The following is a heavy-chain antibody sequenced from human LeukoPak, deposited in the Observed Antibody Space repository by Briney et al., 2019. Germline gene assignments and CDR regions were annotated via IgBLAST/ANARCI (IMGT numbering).Heavy chain of an antibody. Sequence: GGSLRLSCAASGFTFSDYGMTWVRQAPGKGLEWVASISGSDGRTYYGDAARGWFTISRDNSKNTLFLQMNNLRSEDTAVYYCAKDIHVWGSYRWGSIDSWGQGNLVTVSS. V-gene: IGHV3-23*01. CDR1: GFTFSDYG. D-gene: IGHD3-16*02. CDR2: ISGSDGRT. J-gene: IGHJ4*02. CDR3: AKDIHVWGSYRWGSIDS.